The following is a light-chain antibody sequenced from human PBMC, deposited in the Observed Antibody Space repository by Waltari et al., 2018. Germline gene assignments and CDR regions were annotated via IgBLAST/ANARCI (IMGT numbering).Light chain of an antibody. CDR2: AAS. CDR1: QTISSY. J-gene: IGKJ2*03. CDR3: QQHNSHPYS. Sequence: DIQMTQSPSSLSASVGDRVTITCRASQTISSYLAWYQQKPGKVPKLLIYAASSLESRVPSRFSGSGSGTEYTLTISSLQPEDFTTYYCQQHNSHPYSFGQGTNWRSN. V-gene: IGKV1-17*03.